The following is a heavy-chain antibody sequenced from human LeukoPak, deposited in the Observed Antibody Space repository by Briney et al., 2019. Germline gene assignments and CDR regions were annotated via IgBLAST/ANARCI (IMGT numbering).Heavy chain of an antibody. CDR2: INHSGST. D-gene: IGHD6-19*01. Sequence: KPSETLSLTCAVYGGSFSGYYWSWIRQPPGKGLEWIGEINHSGSTNYNPSLKSRVTISVDTSKNQFSLKLSSVTAADTAVYYCSRTGSRRGWRRNWFDPWGQGTLVTVSS. J-gene: IGHJ5*02. CDR1: GGSFSGYY. CDR3: SRTGSRRGWRRNWFDP. V-gene: IGHV4-34*01.